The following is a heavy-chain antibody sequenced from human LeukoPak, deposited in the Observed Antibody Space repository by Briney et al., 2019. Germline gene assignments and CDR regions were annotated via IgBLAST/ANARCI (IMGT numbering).Heavy chain of an antibody. CDR3: AKDLTTVIVVMGAFDI. Sequence: GGSLRLSCAASGFTFDDYGMSWVRQAPGKGLEWVSAISGSGGSTYSADSVKGRFTISRDNSKNTPYLQMNSLRAEDTAVYYCAKDLTTVIVVMGAFDIWGQGTMVTVSS. J-gene: IGHJ3*02. D-gene: IGHD3-22*01. CDR2: ISGSGGST. V-gene: IGHV3-23*01. CDR1: GFTFDDYG.